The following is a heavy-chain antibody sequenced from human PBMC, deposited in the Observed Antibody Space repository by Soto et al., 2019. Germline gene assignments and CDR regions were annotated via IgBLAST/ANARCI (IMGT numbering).Heavy chain of an antibody. CDR3: AREPSIAALGWFDP. Sequence: SQTLSLTCAISVDIVSSNSAAWNCIRQSPSRGLEWLGRTYYRSKWYNDYAVSVKSRITINPDTSKNQFSLQLNSVTPEDTAVYYCAREPSIAALGWFDPWGQGTLVTVSS. V-gene: IGHV6-1*01. D-gene: IGHD6-6*01. CDR1: VDIVSSNSAA. CDR2: TYYRSKWYN. J-gene: IGHJ5*02.